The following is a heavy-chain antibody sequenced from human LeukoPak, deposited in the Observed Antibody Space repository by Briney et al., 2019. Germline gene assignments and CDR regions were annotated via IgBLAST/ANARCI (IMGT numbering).Heavy chain of an antibody. CDR3: ARGVDYYGV. D-gene: IGHD3-10*01. J-gene: IGHJ4*02. Sequence: PSETLSLTCGVYGGSFSGYSWNWIRQPPVKGLEWIGEINHSGGTNYNPSLKSRVTISVDTSKKQFSLKLSSVTAADTAVYYCARGVDYYGVWGQGTLVTVSS. V-gene: IGHV4-34*01. CDR1: GGSFSGYS. CDR2: INHSGGT.